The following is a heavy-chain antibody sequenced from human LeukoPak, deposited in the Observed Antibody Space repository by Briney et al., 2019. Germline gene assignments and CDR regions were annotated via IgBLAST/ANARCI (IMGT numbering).Heavy chain of an antibody. D-gene: IGHD2-2*01. J-gene: IGHJ2*01. V-gene: IGHV3-7*01. CDR3: ARRGWVVVPAWALNQWYFDL. CDR1: GFTFSSYW. CDR2: IKPDGSEK. Sequence: GGSLRLSCAASGFTFSSYWMSWVRQAPGKGLEWVANIKPDGSEKYYVDSVKGRFTISRDNAKNSLYLQMNSLRAEDTAVYYCARRGWVVVPAWALNQWYFDLWGRGTLVTVCS.